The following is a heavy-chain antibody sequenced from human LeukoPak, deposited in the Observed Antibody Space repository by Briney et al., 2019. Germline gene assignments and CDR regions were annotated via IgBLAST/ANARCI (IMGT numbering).Heavy chain of an antibody. CDR1: GYTFTSYY. J-gene: IGHJ4*02. V-gene: IGHV1-46*01. CDR3: ARAFSLEWLFFLDY. Sequence: ASVKVSCKASGYTFTSYYMHWVRQATGQGLEWMGTINPSGGSTSYAQKFQGRVTMTRDMSTSTVYMELSSLRSEDTAVYYCARAFSLEWLFFLDYWGQGTLVTVSS. D-gene: IGHD3-3*01. CDR2: INPSGGST.